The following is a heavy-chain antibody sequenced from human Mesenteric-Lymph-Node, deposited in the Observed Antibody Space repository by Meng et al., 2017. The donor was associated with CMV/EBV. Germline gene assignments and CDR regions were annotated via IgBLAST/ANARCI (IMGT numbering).Heavy chain of an antibody. D-gene: IGHD2-2*02. CDR2: IKPNTGGT. CDR3: ARAGNICTSVSCYRAVPDV. Sequence: ASVKVSCKASGYTFTDYYIHWVRQAPGQGLEWMGWIKPNTGGTNYAQSFRGRVTMTRGTSIGTAYMELSRLTSDDTAVFYCARAGNICTSVSCYRAVPDVWGQGTTVTVSS. CDR1: GYTFTDYY. V-gene: IGHV1-2*02. J-gene: IGHJ6*01.